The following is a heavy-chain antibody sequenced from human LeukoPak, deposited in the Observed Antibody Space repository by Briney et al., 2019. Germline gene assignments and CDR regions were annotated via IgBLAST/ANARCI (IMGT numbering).Heavy chain of an antibody. V-gene: IGHV1-2*02. J-gene: IGHJ4*02. Sequence: GASVKVSCKTSGYTFTAYYIHWVRQAPGQRPEWMGYINPNSGGTNYAQTFQGRVTMTRDTSINTGYMELSRLRSDDTAVYYCARIEGESTSHDWGQGTLVTVSS. CDR1: GYTFTAYY. CDR2: INPNSGGT. D-gene: IGHD2-2*01. CDR3: ARIEGESTSHD.